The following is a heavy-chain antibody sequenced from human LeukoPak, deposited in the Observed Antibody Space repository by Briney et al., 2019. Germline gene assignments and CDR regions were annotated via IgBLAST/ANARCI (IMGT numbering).Heavy chain of an antibody. CDR1: GFTFSSYG. CDR3: AKGKEGSYYGMDG. CDR2: ISYDGSNK. V-gene: IGHV3-30*18. J-gene: IGHJ6*02. D-gene: IGHD3-10*01. Sequence: GGSLRLSCAASGFTFSSYGIHWVRQAPGKGLEWVAVISYDGSNKYYADSVKGRFTISRDNSKNTLYLQMNSLRAEDTAVYYCAKGKEGSYYGMDGWGQGTTVTVSS.